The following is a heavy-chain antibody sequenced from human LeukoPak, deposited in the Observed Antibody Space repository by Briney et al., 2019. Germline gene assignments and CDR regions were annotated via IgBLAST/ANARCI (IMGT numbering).Heavy chain of an antibody. CDR3: ARASTIGAAGLFDY. CDR1: GFTVSSNY. D-gene: IGHD6-13*01. J-gene: IGHJ4*02. Sequence: PGGSLRLSSAASGFTVSSNYMSWVPQAPGKGLEWVSVLYGGGATFYSDSVKGRFTISRDNSKNTLYLQMNSLTAEDTAIYYCARASTIGAAGLFDYWGQGALVTVSS. V-gene: IGHV3-53*01. CDR2: LYGGGAT.